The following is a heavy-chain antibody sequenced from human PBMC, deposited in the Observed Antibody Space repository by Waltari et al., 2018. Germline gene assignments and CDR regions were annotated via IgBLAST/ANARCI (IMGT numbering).Heavy chain of an antibody. CDR1: GYSISSGYY. D-gene: IGHD6-19*01. V-gene: IGHV4-38-2*01. CDR2: IYHSGSN. CDR3: ARLDEGIAVDY. Sequence: QVQLQESGPGLVKPSETLSLTCAVSGYSISSGYYWGWIRQPPGKGLEWIGSIYHSGSNYYNPALKSRVTISVDTSKNQFSLKLSSVTAADTAVYYCARLDEGIAVDYWGQGTLVTVSS. J-gene: IGHJ4*02.